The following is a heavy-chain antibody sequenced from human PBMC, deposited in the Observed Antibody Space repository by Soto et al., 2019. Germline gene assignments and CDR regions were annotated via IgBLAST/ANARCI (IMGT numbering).Heavy chain of an antibody. V-gene: IGHV1-18*01. J-gene: IGHJ4*02. D-gene: IGHD2-8*01. CDR2: SFNGVT. Sequence: ASVKVACKASGYTFTSYAMHWVRQAPGQGLEWMGGSFNGVTNYAQNLQGRVTMTTDTSTTTAYMELTSLRSDDTAVYYCALLSYCTTVTCFSLAYWAQGTPLPVSS. CDR1: GYTFTSYA. CDR3: ALLSYCTTVTCFSLAY.